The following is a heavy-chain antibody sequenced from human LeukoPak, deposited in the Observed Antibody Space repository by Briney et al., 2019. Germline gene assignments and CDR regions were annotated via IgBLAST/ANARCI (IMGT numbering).Heavy chain of an antibody. CDR2: IIPIFGTA. D-gene: IGHD6-19*01. Sequence: EASVKVSCKASGGTFSSYAISWVRQAPGQGLEWMGGIIPIFGTANYAQKIQGRVTITADKSTSTAYMELSSLRSEDTAVYYCARDPGVAVADIPFWFDPWGQGTLVTVSS. CDR3: ARDPGVAVADIPFWFDP. CDR1: GGTFSSYA. J-gene: IGHJ5*02. V-gene: IGHV1-69*06.